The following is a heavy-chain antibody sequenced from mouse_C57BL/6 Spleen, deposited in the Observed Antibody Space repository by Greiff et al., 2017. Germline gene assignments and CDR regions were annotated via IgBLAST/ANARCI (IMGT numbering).Heavy chain of an antibody. J-gene: IGHJ4*01. D-gene: IGHD1-1*01. CDR1: GFTFSDFY. Sequence: DVHLVESGGGLVQSGRSLRLSCATSGFTFSDFYMEWVRQAPGKGLEWIAASRNKANDYTTEYSASVKGRFIVSRDTSQSILYLQMKSLRAEDTAIYYCARDALYYGSSFYAMDYWGQGTSVTVSS. CDR2: SRNKANDYTT. V-gene: IGHV7-1*01. CDR3: ARDALYYGSSFYAMDY.